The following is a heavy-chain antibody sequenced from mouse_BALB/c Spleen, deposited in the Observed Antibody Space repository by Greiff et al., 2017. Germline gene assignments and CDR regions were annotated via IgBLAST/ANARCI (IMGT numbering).Heavy chain of an antibody. Sequence: DVKLVESGGGLVKPGGSLKLSCAASGFTFSSYAMSWVRQTPEKRLEWVASISSGGSTYYPDSVKGRFTISRDNARNILYLQMSSLRSEDTAMYYCARGGGYYRYDWFAYWGQGTLVTVSA. D-gene: IGHD2-14*01. CDR1: GFTFSSYA. V-gene: IGHV5-6-5*01. J-gene: IGHJ3*01. CDR2: ISSGGST. CDR3: ARGGGYYRYDWFAY.